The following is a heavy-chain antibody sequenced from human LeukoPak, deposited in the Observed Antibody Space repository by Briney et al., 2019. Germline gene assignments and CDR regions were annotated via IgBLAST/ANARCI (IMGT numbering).Heavy chain of an antibody. D-gene: IGHD2-2*03. CDR2: IYYSGST. V-gene: IGHV4-39*07. J-gene: IGHJ4*02. CDR3: ASGVLDIVVVPAHGEFDY. CDR1: GGSISSSSYY. Sequence: SETLSPTCTVSGGSISSSSYYWGWIRQPPGKGLEWIGSIYYSGSTYYNPSLKSRVTISVDTSKNQFSLKLSSVTAADAAVYYCASGVLDIVVVPAHGEFDYWGQGTLVTVSS.